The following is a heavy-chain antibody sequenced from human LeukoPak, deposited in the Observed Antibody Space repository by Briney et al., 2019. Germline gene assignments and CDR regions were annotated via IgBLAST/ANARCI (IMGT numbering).Heavy chain of an antibody. J-gene: IGHJ3*02. CDR2: INPNSGGA. CDR3: ARPSSGSYFQDAFDI. V-gene: IGHV1-2*02. D-gene: IGHD1-26*01. CDR1: GYTFTGYY. Sequence: ASVKVSCKASGYTFTGYYMHWVRQAPGQGLEWMGWINPNSGGANYAQKFQGRVTMTRDTSISTAYMELSRLRSDDTAVYYCARPSSGSYFQDAFDIWGQGTMVTVSS.